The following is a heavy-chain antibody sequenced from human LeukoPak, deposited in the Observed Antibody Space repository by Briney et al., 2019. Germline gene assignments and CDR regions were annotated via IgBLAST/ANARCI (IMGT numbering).Heavy chain of an antibody. CDR1: GGSISSYY. J-gene: IGHJ6*03. V-gene: IGHV4-59*01. D-gene: IGHD2-2*01. CDR2: IYYSGST. Sequence: SETLSLTCTVSGGSISSYYWSWIRQPPGKGLEWIGYIYYSGSTNYNPSLKSRVTISVDTSKNQFSLKLSSVTAADTAVYYCARAFGGYCSSTSCLANLYYYYYYMDVWGKGTTVTVSS. CDR3: ARAFGGYCSSTSCLANLYYYYYYMDV.